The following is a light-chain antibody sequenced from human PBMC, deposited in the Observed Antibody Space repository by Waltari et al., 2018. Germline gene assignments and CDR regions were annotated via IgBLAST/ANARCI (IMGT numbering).Light chain of an antibody. CDR1: QSVSSN. CDR2: GAS. V-gene: IGKV3-15*01. CDR3: QQYNNWLRA. Sequence: EIVMTQSPATLSVSPGERATLSCRASQSVSSNLAWYQQKPGQAPRLLIYGASTRATGIAAGFSGSGSGTEFTLTISSLQSEDFAVYYCQQYNNWLRAFGQGTKVEIK. J-gene: IGKJ1*01.